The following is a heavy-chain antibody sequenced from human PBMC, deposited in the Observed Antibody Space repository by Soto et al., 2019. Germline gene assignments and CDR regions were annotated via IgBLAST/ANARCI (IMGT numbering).Heavy chain of an antibody. CDR1: GFTFSGSA. CDR3: TSSGGGYCSSTSCSGPFDGMDV. V-gene: IGHV3-73*01. J-gene: IGHJ6*02. CDR2: IRSKANSYAT. Sequence: GVLRLSCAASGFTFSGSAMHWVRQASGKGLEWVGRIRSKANSYATAYAASVKGRFTISRDDSKNTAYLQMNSLKTEDTAVYYCTSSGGGYCSSTSCSGPFDGMDVWGQGTTVTVSS. D-gene: IGHD2-2*01.